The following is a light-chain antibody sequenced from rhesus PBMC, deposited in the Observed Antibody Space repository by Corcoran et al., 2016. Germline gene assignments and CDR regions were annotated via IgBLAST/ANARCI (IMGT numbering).Light chain of an antibody. CDR2: AES. V-gene: IGKV1-44*01. J-gene: IGKJ3*01. CDR1: QTISCY. Sequence: DIQMTQSPSSLSASVGDRVTITCRASQTISCYLAWYQQNPGKVPKLLIYAESRLESGVPSRFSGGGSGTDFTLTISSLQPEDFATYYCQQHNSHPFTFGPGTKLDI. CDR3: QQHNSHPFT.